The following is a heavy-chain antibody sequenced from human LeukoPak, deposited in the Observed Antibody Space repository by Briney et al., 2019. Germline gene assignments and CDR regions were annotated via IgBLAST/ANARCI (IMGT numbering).Heavy chain of an antibody. D-gene: IGHD3-10*01. CDR3: TRDRRWFGGSYYYYYYMDV. J-gene: IGHJ6*03. CDR2: IRSKAYGGTT. V-gene: IGHV3-49*03. CDR1: GFTFGDYA. Sequence: PGGSLRLSCTASGFTFGDYAMSWFRQAPGKGLEWVGFIRSKAYGGTTEYAASVKGRFTISRDDSKSIAYLQMNSLETEDTAVYYCTRDRRWFGGSYYYYYYMDVWGKGTTVTVSS.